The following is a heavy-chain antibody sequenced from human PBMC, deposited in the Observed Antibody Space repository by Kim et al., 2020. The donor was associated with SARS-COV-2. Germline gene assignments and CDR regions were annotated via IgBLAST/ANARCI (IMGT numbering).Heavy chain of an antibody. V-gene: IGHV4-39*01. D-gene: IGHD6-19*01. CDR2: ISDSGST. CDR1: GDSISSSSSY. J-gene: IGHJ4*02. CDR3: ARHGPKSSGRFDY. Sequence: SETLSLTCTVSGDSISSSSSYWGWIRQPPGKGLEWIESISDSGSTFNNPSLKSRVTISVVRSKNQFSLKLSSVTAADTAVYYCARHGPKSSGRFDYWGQG.